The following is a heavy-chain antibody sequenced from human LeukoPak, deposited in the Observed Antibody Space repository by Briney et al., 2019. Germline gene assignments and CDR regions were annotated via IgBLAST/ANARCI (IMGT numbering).Heavy chain of an antibody. J-gene: IGHJ4*02. Sequence: GASVKVSCKASGGTFSSYAISWVRQAPGHELEWMGGIIPIFGTANYAQKFQGRVTITADESTSTAYMELSSLRSEDTAVYYCARDPWDSSGYSFDYWGQGTLVTVSS. D-gene: IGHD3-22*01. V-gene: IGHV1-69*01. CDR1: GGTFSSYA. CDR3: ARDPWDSSGYSFDY. CDR2: IIPIFGTA.